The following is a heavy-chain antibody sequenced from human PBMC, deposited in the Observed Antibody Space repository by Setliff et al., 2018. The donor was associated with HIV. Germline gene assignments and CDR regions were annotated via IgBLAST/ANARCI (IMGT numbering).Heavy chain of an antibody. CDR2: INHSGST. Sequence: SETLSLTCTVSGGSISSGGYYWSWIRQPPGKGLEWIGEINHSGSTNYNPSLKSRVTISVDTSKNQFSLKLSSVTAADTAVYYCARDRYTWNYGKNYMDVWGKGTTVTVS. CDR1: GGSISSGGYY. CDR3: ARDRYTWNYGKNYMDV. V-gene: IGHV4-39*07. J-gene: IGHJ6*03. D-gene: IGHD1-7*01.